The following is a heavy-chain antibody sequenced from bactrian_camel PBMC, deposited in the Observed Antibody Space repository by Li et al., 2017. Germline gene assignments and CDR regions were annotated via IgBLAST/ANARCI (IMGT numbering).Heavy chain of an antibody. CDR3: AAARGHDPFGGWDF. CDR2: IDYDGST. CDR1: GYVYSRYC. J-gene: IGHJ4*01. D-gene: IGHD3*01. Sequence: HVQLVESGGGSVQSGGSLRLSCVRSGYVYSRYCMGWFRQAPGKEREGVATIDYDGSTTYADSVKGRFTISRDNAKNTVYLQMNSLKPEDTATYYCAAARGHDPFGGWDFWGQGTQVTVS. V-gene: IGHV3S53*01.